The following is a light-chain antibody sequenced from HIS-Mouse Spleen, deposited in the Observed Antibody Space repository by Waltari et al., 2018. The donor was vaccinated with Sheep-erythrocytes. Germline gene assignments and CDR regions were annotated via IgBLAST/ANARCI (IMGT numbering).Light chain of an antibody. J-gene: IGKJ4*01. CDR3: QQYDNLLALT. CDR1: QSISSY. Sequence: DIQMTQSPSSLSASVGDRVTITCRASQSISSYLNWYQQKPGKAPKLLIYAASSLQSGVPSRFSGSGSGTDFTLTISSLEPEDFAVYYCQQYDNLLALTFGGGTKVEIK. CDR2: AAS. V-gene: IGKV1-39*01.